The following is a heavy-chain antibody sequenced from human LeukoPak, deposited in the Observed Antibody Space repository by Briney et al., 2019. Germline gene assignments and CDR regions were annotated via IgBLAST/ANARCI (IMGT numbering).Heavy chain of an antibody. CDR1: GFTFSRYW. Sequence: GGSLRLSCAASGFTFSRYWMHWVRQAQGKGLLWVSRISSDGSDTTYADSVKGRFTISRDNAKNSVYLQMDSLSAEDTGVYYCARAREAQWLVDYWGQGTLVTVSS. J-gene: IGHJ4*02. CDR3: ARAREAQWLVDY. V-gene: IGHV3-74*01. CDR2: ISSDGSDT. D-gene: IGHD6-19*01.